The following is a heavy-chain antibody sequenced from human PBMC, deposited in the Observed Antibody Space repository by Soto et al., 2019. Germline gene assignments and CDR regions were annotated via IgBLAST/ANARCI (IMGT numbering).Heavy chain of an antibody. CDR1: GESFSGYY. V-gene: IGHV4-34*02. J-gene: IGHJ4*02. D-gene: IGHD6-19*01. CDR2: INHRGST. CDR3: ARRYSSGWYYFDF. Sequence: QVHLQQWGAGLLKPSETLSLTCAVYGESFSGYYWNWIRQPPGKGLEWIGEINHRGSTTYNPSLKSRVTFLVDTSKNQFSLNITSVTAADTAVYYCARRYSSGWYYFDFWGQGTLVSVSS.